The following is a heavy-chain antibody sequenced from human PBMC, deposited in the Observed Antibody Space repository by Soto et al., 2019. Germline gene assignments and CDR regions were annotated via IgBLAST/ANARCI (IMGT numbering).Heavy chain of an antibody. V-gene: IGHV3-23*01. CDR1: GFTFNNYA. D-gene: IGHD3-10*01. CDR3: AKGRGGSGSLSPRVDF. Sequence: EVQLLESGGGLVQPGGSLRLSCAASGFTFNNYAMTWVRQAPGKGLEWVSAISGGGDTTSYADSVKGRFTVSRDGSKNTLYLQLSSLRPEHPALYYCAKGRGGSGSLSPRVDFWGQGTLVTVSS. CDR2: ISGGGDTT. J-gene: IGHJ4*02.